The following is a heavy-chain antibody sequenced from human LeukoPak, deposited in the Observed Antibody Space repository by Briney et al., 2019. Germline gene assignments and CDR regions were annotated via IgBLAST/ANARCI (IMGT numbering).Heavy chain of an antibody. CDR3: AKDRPNYYHSNGHYYRRDGDS. V-gene: IGHV3-23*01. CDR2: ITSSGDAT. CDR1: GFTFSIYA. D-gene: IGHD3-22*01. Sequence: GGSLRLSCDASGFTFSIYAMSWVRQGTGKGPDWVSSITSSGDATYYADSGKGRFTISRDNSRYTLYLQMNSLRAEDTAVYYCAKDRPNYYHSNGHYYRRDGDSWGQGTLVTVSS. J-gene: IGHJ5*01.